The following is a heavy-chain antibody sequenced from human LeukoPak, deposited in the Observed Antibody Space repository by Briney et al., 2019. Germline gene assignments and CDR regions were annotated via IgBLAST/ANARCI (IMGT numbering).Heavy chain of an antibody. D-gene: IGHD6-13*01. V-gene: IGHV3-21*01. Sequence: GGSLRLSCAASGFTFSSYGVNWVRQAPGKGLEWVSSISSTSSNIYYADSVKGRFTISRDNAKNSLFLQMNSLRAEDTALYYCARTGYSSSWRERYKYYFDSWGQGTLVTVSS. CDR3: ARTGYSSSWRERYKYYFDS. J-gene: IGHJ4*02. CDR2: ISSTSSNI. CDR1: GFTFSSYG.